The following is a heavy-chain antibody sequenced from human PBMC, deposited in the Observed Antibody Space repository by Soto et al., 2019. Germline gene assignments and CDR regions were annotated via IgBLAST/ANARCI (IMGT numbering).Heavy chain of an antibody. J-gene: IGHJ6*02. CDR3: ESLSKWELQIGCYGMDC. V-gene: IGHV5-10-1*01. D-gene: IGHD1-26*01. CDR1: GYSFTSYW. CDR2: IDPSDSYT. Sequence: GESRNLSCKGSGYSFTSYWISWLRQMPGKGLEWMGRIDPSDSYTNYSPSFQGHVTISADKSISTAYLQWSSMKASDTAMYYCESLSKWELQIGCYGMDCWGQGTKVTVSS.